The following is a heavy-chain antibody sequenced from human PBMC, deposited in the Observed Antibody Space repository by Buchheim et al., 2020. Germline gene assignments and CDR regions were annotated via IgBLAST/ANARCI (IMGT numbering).Heavy chain of an antibody. D-gene: IGHD5-12*01. CDR1: GFTFSTYA. CDR3: AGGQGPGGYGYNWVDP. J-gene: IGHJ5*02. Sequence: QVQLVESGGGVVQPGRSLRLSCAASGFTFSTYAMHWVRQAPGKGLEWVAVISYDGSNKYYADSVKGRFTISRDNSKNTLYLQMNSLRAEDTAVYYCAGGQGPGGYGYNWVDPWGQGTL. V-gene: IGHV3-30-3*01. CDR2: ISYDGSNK.